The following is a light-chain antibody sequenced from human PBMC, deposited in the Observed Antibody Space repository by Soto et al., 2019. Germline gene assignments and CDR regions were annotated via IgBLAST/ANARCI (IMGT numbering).Light chain of an antibody. J-gene: IGLJ3*02. V-gene: IGLV2-14*03. CDR2: EVS. CDR1: SSDVGGYSY. CDR3: TSFTSSSTWV. Sequence: QSVLTQPASVSGSPGQSITISFTGTSSDVGGYSYVSWFQQHPGKAPKLKIYEVSNRPSGVSNRFSGSKSGYTASLTISELQAEDEADYYCTSFTSSSTWVFGGGTK.